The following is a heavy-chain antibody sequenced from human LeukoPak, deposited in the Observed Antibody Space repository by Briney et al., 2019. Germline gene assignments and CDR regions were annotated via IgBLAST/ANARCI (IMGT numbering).Heavy chain of an antibody. CDR1: GGTFSSYA. D-gene: IGHD3-22*01. CDR3: ARGALLDSGYYPDY. Sequence: GASVKVSCKASGGTFSSYAITWVRQAPGQGLEWMGGIMPIFGSANYAQKFQGRLTITADESTSTAYMDLRSLRSDDTAVYYCARGALLDSGYYPDYWGQGTLVTVSS. V-gene: IGHV1-69*13. J-gene: IGHJ4*02. CDR2: IMPIFGSA.